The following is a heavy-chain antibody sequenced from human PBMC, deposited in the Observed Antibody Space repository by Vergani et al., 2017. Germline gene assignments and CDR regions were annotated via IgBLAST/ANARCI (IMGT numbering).Heavy chain of an antibody. J-gene: IGHJ4*02. CDR2: IVVGRGNT. D-gene: IGHD1-26*01. CDR1: GFTFTSSA. V-gene: IGHV1-58*02. CDR3: SATIEVGATTFYY. Sequence: QMQLVQSGPEVKKPGTSVKVSCKASGFTFTSSAMQWVRQARGQRLEGIGWIVVGRGNTNYAQKFQERVTITRDMSTSTAYMELSRLRSGDTAVYYCSATIEVGATTFYYWGQGTLVTVSS.